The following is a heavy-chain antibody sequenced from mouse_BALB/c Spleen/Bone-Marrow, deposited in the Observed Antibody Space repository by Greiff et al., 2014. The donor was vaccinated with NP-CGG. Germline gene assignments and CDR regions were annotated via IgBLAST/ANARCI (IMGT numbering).Heavy chain of an antibody. Sequence: EVHLVESGPELEKPGASVRISCKASGYSFTGYNINWVRQSNGKSLEWIGYIDPYSGGTSYYQRFKDRATLTVDKSSSTAYMQLKSLTSEDSAVYYCARSLLRRDALDYWGQGTSVTVSS. V-gene: IGHV1S135*01. CDR1: GYSFTGYN. J-gene: IGHJ4*01. D-gene: IGHD2-12*01. CDR3: ARSLLRRDALDY. CDR2: IDPYSGGT.